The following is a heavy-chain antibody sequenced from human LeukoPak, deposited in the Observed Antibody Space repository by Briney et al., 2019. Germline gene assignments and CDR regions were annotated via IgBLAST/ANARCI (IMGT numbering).Heavy chain of an antibody. Sequence: ASVKVSCKASGGTFSSYAISWVRQAPGQGLEWMGGIIPIYGSPNYAQKFQGRVTITTDESTSTAYMELSSLRSEDTAVYYCAIRTTGSFYYFDYWGQGTLVTVSS. D-gene: IGHD1-1*01. CDR1: GGTFSSYA. V-gene: IGHV1-69*05. J-gene: IGHJ4*02. CDR2: IIPIYGSP. CDR3: AIRTTGSFYYFDY.